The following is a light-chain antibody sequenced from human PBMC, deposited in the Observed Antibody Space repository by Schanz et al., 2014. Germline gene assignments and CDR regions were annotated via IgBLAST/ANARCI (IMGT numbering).Light chain of an antibody. J-gene: IGLJ3*02. CDR1: SSDVGGYNY. CDR2: EVN. CDR3: NSFTSSHTHV. V-gene: IGLV2-8*01. Sequence: QSALTQPPSASGSPGQSVTISCTGTSSDVGGYNYVSWYQQHPGKAPKLMISEVNKRPSGVPDRFSGSKSGNTASLTISGLQAEDEADYYCNSFTSSHTHVFGGGTKLPS.